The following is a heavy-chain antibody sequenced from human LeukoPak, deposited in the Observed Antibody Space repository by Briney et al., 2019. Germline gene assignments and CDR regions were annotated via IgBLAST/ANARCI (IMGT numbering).Heavy chain of an antibody. CDR1: GFTFSSYA. CDR3: AREMVATVADDY. V-gene: IGHV3-64*04. CDR2: ISSNGGST. Sequence: GGSLRLSCSASGFTFSSYAMHWVRQAPGKGLEYVSAISSNGGSTYYADSVKGRFTISRDNAKNSLYLQMNSLRAEDTAVYYCAREMVATVADDYWGQGTLVTVSS. J-gene: IGHJ4*02. D-gene: IGHD5-12*01.